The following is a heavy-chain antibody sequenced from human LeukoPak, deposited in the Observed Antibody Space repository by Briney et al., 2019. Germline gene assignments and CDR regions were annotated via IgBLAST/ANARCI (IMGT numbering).Heavy chain of an antibody. CDR2: ITPFNGNT. CDR1: GYTFTYRY. CDR3: AIGIRDGLDY. D-gene: IGHD5-24*01. Sequence: GASVKVSCKASGYTFTYRYLHWVRQAPGQALEWMGWITPFNGNTNYAQKFQDRVTITRDRSMSTAYMELSSLRSEDTAMYYCAIGIRDGLDYWGQGTLVTVSS. J-gene: IGHJ4*02. V-gene: IGHV1-45*02.